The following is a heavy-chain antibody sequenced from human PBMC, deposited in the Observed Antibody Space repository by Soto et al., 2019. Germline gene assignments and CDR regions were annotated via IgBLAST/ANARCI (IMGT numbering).Heavy chain of an antibody. CDR2: INPNSGDT. V-gene: IGHV1-2*02. D-gene: IGHD2-15*01. CDR1: VFSVDTTYC. CDR3: GSPRSGQSPDVGH. Sequence: ASVKVSCKASVFSVDTTYCIHWVRRAPGQGLEWMGSINPNSGDTNYAQNFQGRVTMTRDTSISTAYMEVSSLTSDDTAVYYSGSPRSGQSPDVGHWGHGTVVTVSS. J-gene: IGHJ4*01.